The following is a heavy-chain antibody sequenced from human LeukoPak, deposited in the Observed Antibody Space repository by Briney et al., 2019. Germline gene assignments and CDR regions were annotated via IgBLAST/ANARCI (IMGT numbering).Heavy chain of an antibody. Sequence: PSETLSLTCTVSGGSISSSSHSWGWIRQPPGEGLEWTGSIYYTGRTYYNPSLKSRVTISVDTSKNQFSLKLSSVTAADTAVYYCAQSLGSSNWIGNWFDPWGQGTLVTVSS. D-gene: IGHD6-13*01. CDR3: AQSLGSSNWIGNWFDP. CDR1: GGSISSSSHS. CDR2: IYYTGRT. J-gene: IGHJ5*02. V-gene: IGHV4-39*01.